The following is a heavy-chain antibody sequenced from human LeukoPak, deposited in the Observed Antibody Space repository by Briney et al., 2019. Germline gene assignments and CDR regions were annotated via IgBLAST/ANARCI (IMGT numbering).Heavy chain of an antibody. V-gene: IGHV3-74*01. CDR1: GFTFSNYW. CDR3: ARAAPEYYYDSSGYYTYFDY. J-gene: IGHJ4*02. Sequence: QPGGSLRLSCAASGFTFSNYWMHWVRQAPGKGLLWVSRINSDGINTSYADSVKGRFTISIDNAKNTLYLQLNSLRAEDTAVYYCARAAPEYYYDSSGYYTYFDYWGQGTLVTVSS. CDR2: INSDGINT. D-gene: IGHD3-22*01.